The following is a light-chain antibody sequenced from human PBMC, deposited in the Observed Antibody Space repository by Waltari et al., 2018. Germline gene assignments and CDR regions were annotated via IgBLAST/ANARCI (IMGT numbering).Light chain of an antibody. CDR3: QQFDDAPLT. Sequence: CQGSQDNTDHLNWYQQKPDRAPKLLIFDAYTLETGVPSRFSGSGSGTEFTFTISSLQPEDIGTYYCQQFDDAPLTFGQGTRLDIK. J-gene: IGKJ5*01. CDR2: DAY. V-gene: IGKV1-33*01. CDR1: QDNTDH.